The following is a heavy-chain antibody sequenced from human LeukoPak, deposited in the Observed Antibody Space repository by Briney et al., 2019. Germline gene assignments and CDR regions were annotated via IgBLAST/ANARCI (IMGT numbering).Heavy chain of an antibody. D-gene: IGHD6-25*01. V-gene: IGHV1-69*04. J-gene: IGHJ4*02. Sequence: SVKVSCKASGGTFSSYAISWVRQAPGQGLEWMGRINPILGIANYAQKFQGRVTITADKSTSTAYMELSSLRSEDTAVYYCARGAAPGYSSVIDYWGQGTLVTVSS. CDR3: ARGAAPGYSSVIDY. CDR1: GGTFSSYA. CDR2: INPILGIA.